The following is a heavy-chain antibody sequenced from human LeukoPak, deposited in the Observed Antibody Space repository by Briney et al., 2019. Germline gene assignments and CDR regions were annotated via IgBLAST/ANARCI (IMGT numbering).Heavy chain of an antibody. CDR2: INHSGST. Sequence: SETLSLTCTVSGGSISSYYWSWIRQPPGKGLEWIGEINHSGSTNYNPSLKSRVTISADTSKNQFSLKLSSVTAADTAVYYCARGRALLRRRAWFDPWGQGTLVTVSS. J-gene: IGHJ5*02. CDR3: ARGRALLRRRAWFDP. V-gene: IGHV4-34*01. CDR1: GGSISSYY.